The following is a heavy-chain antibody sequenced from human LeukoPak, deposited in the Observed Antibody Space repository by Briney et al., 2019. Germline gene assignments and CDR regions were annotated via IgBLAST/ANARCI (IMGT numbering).Heavy chain of an antibody. CDR3: ARIPPYSSSGAFDI. J-gene: IGHJ3*02. CDR2: IILIFGTA. Sequence: GSSVKVSCKASGGTFSSYAISWVRQAPGQGLEWMGGIILIFGTANYAQKFQGRVTITADESTSTAYMELSSLRSEDTAVYYCARIPPYSSSGAFDIWGQGTMVTVSS. CDR1: GGTFSSYA. D-gene: IGHD6-13*01. V-gene: IGHV1-69*01.